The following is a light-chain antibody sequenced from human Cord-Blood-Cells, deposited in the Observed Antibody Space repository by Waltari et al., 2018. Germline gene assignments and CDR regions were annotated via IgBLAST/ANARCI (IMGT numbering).Light chain of an antibody. V-gene: IGKV4-1*01. CDR2: WAS. CDR1: QSVLYSSNNKNY. CDR3: QQYYSTPRT. Sequence: DIVMTKAPDSLAVSLGERATINCKSRQSVLYSSNNKNYLAWYQQKPGQPPKLLIYWASTRESGVPDRFSGSGSGTDFTLTISSLQAEDVAVYYCQQYYSTPRTFGQGTKVEIK. J-gene: IGKJ1*01.